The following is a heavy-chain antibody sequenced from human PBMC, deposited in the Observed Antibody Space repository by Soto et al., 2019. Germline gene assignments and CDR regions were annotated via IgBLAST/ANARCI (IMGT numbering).Heavy chain of an antibody. CDR1: GGSISSYY. Sequence: SETLSLTCTVSGGSISSYYWSWIRQPPGKGLEWIGYIYYSGSTNYNPSLKSRVTIPVDKSKNQFSLKLSSVPAADTAVYYCARRGVYYDILTGYTNYYGMDVWGQGTTVTVSS. CDR2: IYYSGST. D-gene: IGHD3-9*01. V-gene: IGHV4-59*01. CDR3: ARRGVYYDILTGYTNYYGMDV. J-gene: IGHJ6*02.